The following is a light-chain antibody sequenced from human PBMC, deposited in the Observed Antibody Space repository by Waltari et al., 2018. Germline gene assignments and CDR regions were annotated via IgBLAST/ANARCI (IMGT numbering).Light chain of an antibody. CDR2: AAS. V-gene: IGKV1-39*01. J-gene: IGKJ2*01. Sequence: DIQMTQSPSSLSASVGDRVTITCRASQSISSYLNWYQQKPGRAHKLLIFAASSLQSGVPSRFSGSGSGTDFTLTISSLQPEDFATYHCQQSYSAPEYTFGQGTKLEIK. CDR1: QSISSY. CDR3: QQSYSAPEYT.